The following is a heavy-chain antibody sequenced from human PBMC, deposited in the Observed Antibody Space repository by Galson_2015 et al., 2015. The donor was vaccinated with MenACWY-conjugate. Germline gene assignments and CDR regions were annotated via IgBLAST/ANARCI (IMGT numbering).Heavy chain of an antibody. D-gene: IGHD1-1*01. V-gene: IGHV3-74*01. J-gene: IGHJ5*02. CDR2: LCGDGSGK. Sequence: SLRLSCAASGFTFSDYCMHWVRQAPGMGLVWVSRLCGDGSGKTYAGSVKRRFSIYMDNAKTTLYLQMNSLRAEDTAMYYCGRIETPYNVGSPWGQGTLVTVSS. CDR1: GFTFSDYC. CDR3: GRIETPYNVGSP.